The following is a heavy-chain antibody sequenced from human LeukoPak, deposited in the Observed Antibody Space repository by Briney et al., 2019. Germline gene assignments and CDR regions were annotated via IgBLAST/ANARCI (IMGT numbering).Heavy chain of an antibody. J-gene: IGHJ6*02. CDR1: GGSINGYY. Sequence: SETLSLTCNVSGGSINGYYWTWIRQPPQKGLEWIGYMFYNGNTNYNPSLKSRATISVDTSQNQISLRLASVTAADTGTYHCARLTREDGVDVWGQGITVTVSS. CDR3: ARLTREDGVDV. V-gene: IGHV4-59*08. CDR2: MFYNGNT.